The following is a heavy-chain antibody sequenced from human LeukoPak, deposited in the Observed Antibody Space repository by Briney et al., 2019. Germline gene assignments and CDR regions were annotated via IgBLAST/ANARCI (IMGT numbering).Heavy chain of an antibody. CDR1: LGSLSNYF. CDR3: ARVRRGDGYFGVDY. V-gene: IGHV4-59*01. CDR2: IYYSGSR. Sequence: SEALSHTRIVSLGSLSNYFWSWLRQPPARGLEWIGYIYYSGSRNYNPSLKSRVTISVDTSKNQFSLKLSSVTAADTAVYYCARVRRGDGYFGVDYWGRGTLVSVSS. J-gene: IGHJ4*02. D-gene: IGHD5-24*01.